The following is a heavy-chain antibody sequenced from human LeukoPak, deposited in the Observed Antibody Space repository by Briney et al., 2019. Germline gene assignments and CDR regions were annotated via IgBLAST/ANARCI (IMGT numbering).Heavy chain of an antibody. J-gene: IGHJ4*02. CDR2: IDPDGGGT. D-gene: IGHD3-3*01. Sequence: ASXKVSCKASGYTFTYHYMHWVRQAPGQGLEWMGWIDPDGGGTNYAQMFQGRVTMTRDTSISTAYMELSSLRSDDTAIYYCARVSGRSGPFEYWGQGTLVTVSS. V-gene: IGHV1-2*02. CDR3: ARVSGRSGPFEY. CDR1: GYTFTYHY.